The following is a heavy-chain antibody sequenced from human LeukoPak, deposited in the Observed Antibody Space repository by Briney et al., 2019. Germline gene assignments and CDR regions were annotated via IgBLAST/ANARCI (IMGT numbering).Heavy chain of an antibody. CDR2: IYYSGST. D-gene: IGHD5-12*01. CDR3: AREDGYDDAFDI. CDR1: GGSISSYY. V-gene: IGHV4-59*01. Sequence: MASETLSLTCTVSGGSISSYYWSWIRQPPGKGLEWIGYIYYSGSTNYNPSLKSQVTISVDTSKNQFSLKLSSVTAADTAVYYCAREDGYDDAFDIWGQGTMVTVSS. J-gene: IGHJ3*02.